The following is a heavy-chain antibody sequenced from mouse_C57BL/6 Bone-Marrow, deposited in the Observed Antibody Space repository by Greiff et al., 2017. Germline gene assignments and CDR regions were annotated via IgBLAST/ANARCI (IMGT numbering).Heavy chain of an antibody. CDR1: GFTFSDYG. V-gene: IGHV5-17*01. Sequence: EVKLVESGGGLVKPGGSLKLSCAASGFTFSDYGMHWVRQAPEKGLEWVAYISSGSSTIYYADTVKGRFTISRANSKNTLFLQMTSLRCEDTAMYYWERGFDYDGSSYLAMDYWGKGTSVTVSS. CDR2: ISSGSSTI. D-gene: IGHD1-1*01. CDR3: ERGFDYDGSSYLAMDY. J-gene: IGHJ4*01.